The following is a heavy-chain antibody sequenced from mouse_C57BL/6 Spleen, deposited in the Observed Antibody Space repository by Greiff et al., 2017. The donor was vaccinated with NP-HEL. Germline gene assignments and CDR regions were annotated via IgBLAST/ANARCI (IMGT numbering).Heavy chain of an antibody. D-gene: IGHD4-1*01. CDR3: ARRDTGTYYFDY. CDR1: GYTFTSYW. Sequence: QVQLQQPGAELVRPGSSVKLSCKASGYTFTSYWMHWVKQRPIQGLEWIGNIDPSDSETHYNQKFKDKATLTVDKSSSTAYMQLSSLTSEDSAVYYCARRDTGTYYFDYWGQGTTLTDSS. CDR2: IDPSDSET. J-gene: IGHJ2*01. V-gene: IGHV1-52*01.